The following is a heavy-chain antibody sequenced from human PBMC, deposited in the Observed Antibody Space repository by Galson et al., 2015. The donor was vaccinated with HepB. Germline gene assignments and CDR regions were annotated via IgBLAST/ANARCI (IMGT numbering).Heavy chain of an antibody. CDR3: ARGYCSSTSCYWNYYYYMDV. J-gene: IGHJ6*03. CDR1: GDSVSSNSAA. V-gene: IGHV6-1*01. Sequence: CAISGDSVSSNSAAWNWIRQSPSRGLEWLGRTYYRSKWYNDYAVSVKSRITINPDTSKNQFSLQLSSVTPEDTAVYYCARGYCSSTSCYWNYYYYMDVWGKGTTVTVSS. D-gene: IGHD2-2*01. CDR2: TYYRSKWYN.